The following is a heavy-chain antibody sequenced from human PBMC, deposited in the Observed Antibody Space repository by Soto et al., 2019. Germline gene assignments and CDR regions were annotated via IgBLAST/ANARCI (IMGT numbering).Heavy chain of an antibody. V-gene: IGHV5-10-1*01. Sequence: GESLKISCKCSGYSFTRYWISLVRQMPGKSLEGMGRIDPSDSYTNYSPSFQGHVTISADKSISTAYLQWSSLTASDTAMYYCARPVWLVSNSDGMDVWGQGTTVTVSS. D-gene: IGHD6-19*01. CDR3: ARPVWLVSNSDGMDV. J-gene: IGHJ6*02. CDR1: GYSFTRYW. CDR2: IDPSDSYT.